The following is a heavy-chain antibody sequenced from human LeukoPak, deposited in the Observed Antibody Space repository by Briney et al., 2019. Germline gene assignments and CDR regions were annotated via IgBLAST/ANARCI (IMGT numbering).Heavy chain of an antibody. J-gene: IGHJ6*02. Sequence: GGPLRLSCAASGFTFSDYYMSWIRQAPGKGLEWVSYISSSGSTIYYADSVKGRFTISRDNAKNSLYLQMNSLRAEDTAVYYCARVNSYYYDSSNMDVWGQGTTVTVSS. CDR3: ARVNSYYYDSSNMDV. D-gene: IGHD3-22*01. CDR1: GFTFSDYY. V-gene: IGHV3-11*01. CDR2: ISSSGSTI.